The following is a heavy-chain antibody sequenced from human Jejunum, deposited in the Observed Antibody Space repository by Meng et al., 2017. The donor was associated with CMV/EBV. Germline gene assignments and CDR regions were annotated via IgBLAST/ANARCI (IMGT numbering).Heavy chain of an antibody. CDR1: GFTFINAW. V-gene: IGHV3-15*01. Sequence: GFTFINAWISWVRQAPGKGLEWVGRIKSKTDGGTTDYAAPVKGRFTFSRDDSKNTLYLQMNSLKTEDTAVYYCAADDYGSGSYLFDYWGQGTLVTVSS. J-gene: IGHJ4*02. D-gene: IGHD3-10*01. CDR3: AADDYGSGSYLFDY. CDR2: IKSKTDGGTT.